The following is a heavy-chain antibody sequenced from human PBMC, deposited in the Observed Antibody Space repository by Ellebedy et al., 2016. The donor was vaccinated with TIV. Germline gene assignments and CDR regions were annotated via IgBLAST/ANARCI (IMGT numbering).Heavy chain of an antibody. CDR2: INPNGGGT. V-gene: IGHV1-2*02. CDR1: GYTFTGYY. Sequence: ASVKVSXXASGYTFTGYYMHWVRQAPGQGLEWMGWINPNGGGTNYAQKFQGRVTMTRDTSISTAYMELSRLRSDDTAVYYCARSVPYWFDPWGQGTLVTVSS. D-gene: IGHD1-1*01. J-gene: IGHJ5*02. CDR3: ARSVPYWFDP.